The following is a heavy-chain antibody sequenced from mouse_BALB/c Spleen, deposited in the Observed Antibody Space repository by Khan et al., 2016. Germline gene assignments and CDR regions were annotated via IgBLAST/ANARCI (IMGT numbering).Heavy chain of an antibody. V-gene: IGHV3-2*02. CDR1: GYSITSDYA. CDR3: TRSPTATRYCDV. Sequence: EVQLQEAGPGLVKPSQSLSLTCTVTGYSITSDYAWNWIRQFPGNKLEWMGYIRYSGSTTYNPSLKSRISITRDTSKNQFFLQLYSVTTEDTATYCCTRSPTATRYCDVWGAGTTVTVSS. J-gene: IGHJ1*01. CDR2: IRYSGST. D-gene: IGHD1-2*01.